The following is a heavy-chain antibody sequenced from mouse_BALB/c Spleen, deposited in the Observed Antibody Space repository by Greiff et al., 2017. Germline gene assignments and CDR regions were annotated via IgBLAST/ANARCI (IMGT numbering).Heavy chain of an antibody. CDR3: AREHYYGYGAMDY. CDR2: ISSGGSYT. J-gene: IGHJ4*01. V-gene: IGHV5-9-4*01. D-gene: IGHD1-2*01. Sequence: EVQGVESGGGLVKPGGSLKLSCAASGFTFSSYAMSWVRQSPEKRLEWVAEISSGGSYTYYPDTVTGRFTISRDNAKNTLYLEMSSLRSEDTAMYYCAREHYYGYGAMDYWGQGTSVTVSS. CDR1: GFTFSSYA.